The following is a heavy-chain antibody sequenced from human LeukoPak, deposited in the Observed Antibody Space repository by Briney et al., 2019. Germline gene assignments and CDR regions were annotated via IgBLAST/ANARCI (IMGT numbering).Heavy chain of an antibody. CDR3: AREGSTGYDFDY. CDR1: GGSISSYY. CDR2: IYTSGST. Sequence: SETLSLTCTVSGGSISSYYWSWIRQPPRKGLEWIGRIYTSGSTNYNPSLKSRVTMSVDTSKNQFSLKLSSVTAADTAVYYCAREGSTGYDFDYWGQGSLVTVSS. V-gene: IGHV4-4*07. D-gene: IGHD5-12*01. J-gene: IGHJ4*02.